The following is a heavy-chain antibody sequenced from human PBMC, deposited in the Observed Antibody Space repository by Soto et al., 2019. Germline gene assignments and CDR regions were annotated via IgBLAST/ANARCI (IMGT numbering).Heavy chain of an antibody. Sequence: QVPLVQSGAEVKKPGASVKVSCKASGYTFTGYYMHWVRQAPGQGLEWMGWINPNSGGTNYAQKFQGWVTMTRDTSISTAYMELSRLRSDDTAVYYCAREFTDYVSYGMDVWGQGTTVTVSS. V-gene: IGHV1-2*04. CDR3: AREFTDYVSYGMDV. J-gene: IGHJ6*02. D-gene: IGHD4-17*01. CDR1: GYTFTGYY. CDR2: INPNSGGT.